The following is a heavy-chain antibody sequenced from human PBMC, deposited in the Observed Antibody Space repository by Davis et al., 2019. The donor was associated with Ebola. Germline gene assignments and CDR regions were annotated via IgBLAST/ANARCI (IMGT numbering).Heavy chain of an antibody. D-gene: IGHD1-26*01. Sequence: AASVKVSCKASGYPFRNNYMHWVRQAPGQGLEWVGIINPSDVTTVYAQKFQGRVTLAGDTSTSTVYMELTNLRSEDTAVYFCARWSTETLYSLDAWGKGTPVTVSS. CDR2: INPSDVTT. CDR1: GYPFRNNY. J-gene: IGHJ6*04. V-gene: IGHV1-46*01. CDR3: ARWSTETLYSLDA.